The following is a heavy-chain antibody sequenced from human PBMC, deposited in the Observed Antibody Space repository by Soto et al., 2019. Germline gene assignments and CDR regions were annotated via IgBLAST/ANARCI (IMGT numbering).Heavy chain of an antibody. Sequence: EVQLVESGGGLVQPGGSLRLSCAASGFTFSNYWMYWVRQAPGKGLEWVSRINSDGSVSSHADSVGGRLTISRDNVKNTLYLHMDSLRAEDTAVYFCARGDCVGGTCYSLAGSFYYYMDVWGKGTTVTVFS. V-gene: IGHV3-74*02. J-gene: IGHJ6*03. D-gene: IGHD2-15*01. CDR3: ARGDCVGGTCYSLAGSFYYYMDV. CDR2: INSDGSVS. CDR1: GFTFSNYW.